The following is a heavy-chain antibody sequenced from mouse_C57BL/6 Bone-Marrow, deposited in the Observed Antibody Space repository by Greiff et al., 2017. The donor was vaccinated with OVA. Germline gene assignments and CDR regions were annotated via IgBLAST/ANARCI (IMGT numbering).Heavy chain of an antibody. J-gene: IGHJ3*01. CDR2: INPSSGYT. V-gene: IGHV1-4*01. CDR3: ARWELRRGFAY. CDR1: GYTFTSYT. Sequence: QLQQSGAELARPGASVKMSCKASGYTFTSYTMHWVKQRPGQGLEWIGYINPSSGYTKYNQKFKDKATLTADKSSSTAYMQLSSLTSEDSAVYYCARWELRRGFAYWGQGTLVTVSA. D-gene: IGHD2-4*01.